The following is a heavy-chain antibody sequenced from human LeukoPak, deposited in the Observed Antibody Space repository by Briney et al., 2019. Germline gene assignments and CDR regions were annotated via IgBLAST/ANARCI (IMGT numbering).Heavy chain of an antibody. CDR2: MNPNSGNT. J-gene: IGHJ4*02. Sequence: GASVKVSCKASGYTFTSYDINWVRQATGQGLEWMGWMNPNSGNTGYAQKFQGRVTMTRNTSISTAYMELSSLRSEDTAVFYCASAIRYSGSYYFDYWGQGTLVTVSS. V-gene: IGHV1-8*01. CDR1: GYTFTSYD. D-gene: IGHD1-26*01. CDR3: ASAIRYSGSYYFDY.